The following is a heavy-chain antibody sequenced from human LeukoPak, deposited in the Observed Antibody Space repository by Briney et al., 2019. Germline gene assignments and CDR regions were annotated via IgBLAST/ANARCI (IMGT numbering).Heavy chain of an antibody. D-gene: IGHD3-3*01. V-gene: IGHV4-34*01. CDR2: INHSGST. J-gene: IGHJ6*02. Sequence: PSETLSLTCAVYGGSFSGYYWSWIRQPPGKGLEWIGEINHSGSTNYNPSLESQVTISVGTSKNQFSLKLSSVTAADTAVYYCARGSRFLEWLSLHYYGMDVWGQGTTVTVSS. CDR3: ARGSRFLEWLSLHYYGMDV. CDR1: GGSFSGYY.